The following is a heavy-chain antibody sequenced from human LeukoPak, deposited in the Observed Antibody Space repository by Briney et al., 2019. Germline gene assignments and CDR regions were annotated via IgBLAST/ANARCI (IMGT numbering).Heavy chain of an antibody. Sequence: GESLKISCKGSGYSFTSYWIGWVRQMPGKGLEWKGIIYPGDSDTRYSPSFQGQVTISADKSISTAYLQWSSLKASDTAMYYCARSAGTAMVTGSLDYWGQGTLVTVSS. J-gene: IGHJ4*02. D-gene: IGHD5-18*01. V-gene: IGHV5-51*01. CDR2: IYPGDSDT. CDR3: ARSAGTAMVTGSLDY. CDR1: GYSFTSYW.